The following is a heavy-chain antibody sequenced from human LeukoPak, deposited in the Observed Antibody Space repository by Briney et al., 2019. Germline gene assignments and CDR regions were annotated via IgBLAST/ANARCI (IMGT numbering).Heavy chain of an antibody. CDR3: AKDVYGDYGGLDY. Sequence: GGSLRLSCAASGFTFSSYAMHWVRQAPGKGLEWVAVISYDGSNKYYADSVNGRFTISRDNSKNTLYLQMNSLRAEDTAVYYCAKDVYGDYGGLDYWGQGNLVTVSS. D-gene: IGHD4-17*01. CDR2: ISYDGSNK. CDR1: GFTFSSYA. V-gene: IGHV3-30*07. J-gene: IGHJ4*02.